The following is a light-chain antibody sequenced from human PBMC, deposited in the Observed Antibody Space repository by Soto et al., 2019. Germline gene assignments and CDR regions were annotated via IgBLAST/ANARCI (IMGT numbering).Light chain of an antibody. CDR1: SSNIGSHT. CDR3: CSYVGARTYV. V-gene: IGLV1-44*01. CDR2: SNN. Sequence: QSVLTQPPSASGTPGQRITISCSGSSSNIGSHTVNWHQQVPGTAPKLLIYSNNERPSGVPDRFSGSKSGTSASLAISGLQSEDEADYYCCSYVGARTYVFGTGTKVTVL. J-gene: IGLJ1*01.